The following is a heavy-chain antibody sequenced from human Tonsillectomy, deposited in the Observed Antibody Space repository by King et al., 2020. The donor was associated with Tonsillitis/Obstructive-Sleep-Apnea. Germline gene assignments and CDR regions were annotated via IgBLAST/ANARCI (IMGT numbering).Heavy chain of an antibody. Sequence: QLVQSGAEVKKPGSSVKVSCKASGGTFSSYAISWERQAPGQGLEWMGGIIPIFGTANYAQKFQGRVTITADESTSTAYMELSSLRSEDTAVYYCARDGTFTVTTPWGFGYWGQGTLVTVSS. CDR1: GGTFSSYA. D-gene: IGHD4-17*01. J-gene: IGHJ4*02. V-gene: IGHV1-69*12. CDR2: IIPIFGTA. CDR3: ARDGTFTVTTPWGFGY.